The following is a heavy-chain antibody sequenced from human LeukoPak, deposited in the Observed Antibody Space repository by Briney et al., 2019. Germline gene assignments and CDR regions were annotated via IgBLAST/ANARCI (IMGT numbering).Heavy chain of an antibody. Sequence: ASVKVSCKAPGYTFTSHYMHWVRQAPGQGLEWMGIINPSGGSTSYAQKFQGRVTMTRDTSTSTVYMELSSLRSEDTAVYYCARDGNTVVTTPGYYFDYWGQGTLLTVSS. V-gene: IGHV1-46*01. J-gene: IGHJ4*02. D-gene: IGHD4-23*01. CDR3: ARDGNTVVTTPGYYFDY. CDR1: GYTFTSHY. CDR2: INPSGGST.